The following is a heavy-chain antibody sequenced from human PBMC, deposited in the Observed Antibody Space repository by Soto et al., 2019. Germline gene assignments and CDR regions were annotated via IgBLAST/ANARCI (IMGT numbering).Heavy chain of an antibody. D-gene: IGHD3-10*01. Sequence: SETLCLTCTVSSGSISSSDCFWGRKRQPPGKGLEWIGNIYYSGSTYYNPSLKSRVAMSVDTSNNQFSLKLSSVTAADTAVYYCARVLRDYPFYYYYMGVWGKGTTVTVSS. V-gene: IGHV4-39*01. CDR2: IYYSGST. CDR3: ARVLRDYPFYYYYMGV. CDR1: SGSISSSDCF. J-gene: IGHJ6*03.